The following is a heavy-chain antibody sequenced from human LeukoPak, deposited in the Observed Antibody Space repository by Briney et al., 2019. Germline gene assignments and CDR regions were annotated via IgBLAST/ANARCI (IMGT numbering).Heavy chain of an antibody. V-gene: IGHV4-39*01. CDR2: IYYSGST. Sequence: KPSETLSLTCTVSGGSISSSSYYWGWIRQPPGKGLEWIGSIYYSGSTYYNPSLKSRVTISVDTSKNQFSLKLSSVTAADTAVYYCASEGDGYNPFDYWGQGTLVTVSS. CDR1: GGSISSSSYY. J-gene: IGHJ4*02. CDR3: ASEGDGYNPFDY. D-gene: IGHD5-24*01.